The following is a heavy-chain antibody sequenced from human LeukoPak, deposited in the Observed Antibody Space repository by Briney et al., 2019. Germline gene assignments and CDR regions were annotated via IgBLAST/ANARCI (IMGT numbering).Heavy chain of an antibody. Sequence: SETLSLTCTVSGGSISSGSYYWSWIRQPAGRGLEWIGRIYTSGSTNYNPSLKSRVTMSVDTSKNQFSLKLSSVTAADTAVYYCASFGSSSWYGGYYYYGMDVWGQGTTVTVSS. CDR2: IYTSGST. CDR1: GGSISSGSYY. D-gene: IGHD6-13*01. V-gene: IGHV4-61*02. J-gene: IGHJ6*02. CDR3: ASFGSSSWYGGYYYYGMDV.